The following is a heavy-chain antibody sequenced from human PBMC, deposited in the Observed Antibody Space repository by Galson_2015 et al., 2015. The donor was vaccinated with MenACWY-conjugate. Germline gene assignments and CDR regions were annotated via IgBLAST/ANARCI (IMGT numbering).Heavy chain of an antibody. CDR3: ARKDGATYGYNDY. CDR1: GVIFTDYD. D-gene: IGHD5-18*01. Sequence: SLRLSCAGSGVIFTDYDMHWVRQAPGKGLEYVSAISTFGGSTYYADSVKVRFHISRDNSKNMLFLQMGSLRVEDTAVYYCARKDGATYGYNDYWGQGTLVIVSS. V-gene: IGHV3-64*02. J-gene: IGHJ4*02. CDR2: ISTFGGST.